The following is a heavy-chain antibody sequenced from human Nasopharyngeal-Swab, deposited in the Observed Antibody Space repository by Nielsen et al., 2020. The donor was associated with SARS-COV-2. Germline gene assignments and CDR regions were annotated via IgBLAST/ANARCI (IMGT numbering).Heavy chain of an antibody. CDR3: AKDRNDYIWGSYRLTFDY. V-gene: IGHV3-23*01. CDR2: ISGSGGST. D-gene: IGHD3-16*02. J-gene: IGHJ4*02. Sequence: VRQAPGKGLEWVSAISGSGGSTYYADSVKGRFTISRDNSKNTLYLQMSSLRAEDTAVYYCAKDRNDYIWGSYRLTFDYWGQGTLVTVSS.